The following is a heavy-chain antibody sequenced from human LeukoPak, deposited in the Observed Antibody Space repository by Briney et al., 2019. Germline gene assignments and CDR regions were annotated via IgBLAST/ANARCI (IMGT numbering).Heavy chain of an antibody. D-gene: IGHD4-17*01. Sequence: SETLSLTCAVSGGSIGSTSYYWAWIRQPPGKGLEWIGSIYYSGSTYYDPSFKSRVTISVDTSKNQFSLKVSSVTAADTAVYYCARHSSMTTVTFDYWGQGTLVTVSS. CDR2: IYYSGST. CDR3: ARHSSMTTVTFDY. CDR1: GGSIGSTSYY. V-gene: IGHV4-39*01. J-gene: IGHJ4*02.